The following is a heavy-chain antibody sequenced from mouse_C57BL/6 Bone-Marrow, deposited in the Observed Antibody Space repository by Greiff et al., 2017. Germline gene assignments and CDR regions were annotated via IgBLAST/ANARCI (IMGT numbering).Heavy chain of an antibody. J-gene: IGHJ4*01. D-gene: IGHD3-1*01. Sequence: VQLQQSGAELVRPGASVMLSCKASGYTFTDYEMHWVKQTPVHGLEWIGAIDPETGGTAYNQKFKGKAILTADKSSSTAYMELRSLTSEDSAVYYCTRSGRMDYWGQGTSVTVSS. CDR2: IDPETGGT. CDR1: GYTFTDYE. V-gene: IGHV1-15*01. CDR3: TRSGRMDY.